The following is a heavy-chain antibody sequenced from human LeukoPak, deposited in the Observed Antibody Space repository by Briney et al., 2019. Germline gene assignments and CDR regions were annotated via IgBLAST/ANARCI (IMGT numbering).Heavy chain of an antibody. CDR2: IYYSGST. J-gene: IGHJ4*02. CDR1: GDSIIGYY. CDR3: ARDDVDSSSSALDY. D-gene: IGHD6-6*01. V-gene: IGHV4-59*01. Sequence: SETLSLTCTISGDSIIGYYWSWIRQSPGKSLEWIGYIYYSGSTHYNPSLESRVTISQDTSKTQFFLSLRSVTAADTAVYYCARDDVDSSSSALDYWGQGTLVTVSS.